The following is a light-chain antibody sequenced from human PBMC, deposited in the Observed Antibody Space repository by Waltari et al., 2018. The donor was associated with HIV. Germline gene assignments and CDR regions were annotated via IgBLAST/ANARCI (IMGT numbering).Light chain of an antibody. Sequence: QSVLTQPPSVSAAPGQKVTISCSGSSPNIWYNYLSCYHQLPGTAPKLLIYDNNKRPSGIPDRFSASKSGTSATLGITGLQTGDEADYYCGTWDSSLSAGLFGGGTKLTVL. CDR2: DNN. V-gene: IGLV1-51*01. CDR3: GTWDSSLSAGL. CDR1: SPNIWYNY. J-gene: IGLJ2*01.